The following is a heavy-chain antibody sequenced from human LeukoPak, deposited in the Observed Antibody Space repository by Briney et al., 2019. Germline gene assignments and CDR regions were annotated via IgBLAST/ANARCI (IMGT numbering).Heavy chain of an antibody. CDR3: GKSGSRVWDYFEY. CDR2: ISGDGGDT. CDR1: GFTFSSYA. J-gene: IGHJ4*02. D-gene: IGHD2-15*01. V-gene: IGHV3-23*01. Sequence: GGSLRLSCAASGFTFSSYAMNWVRHAPGKGLEWVSTISGDGGDTHYADSVRGRFTISRANSKNTLFMQMNSLRAEDTAVYYCGKSGSRVWDYFEYWGQGTLVTASS.